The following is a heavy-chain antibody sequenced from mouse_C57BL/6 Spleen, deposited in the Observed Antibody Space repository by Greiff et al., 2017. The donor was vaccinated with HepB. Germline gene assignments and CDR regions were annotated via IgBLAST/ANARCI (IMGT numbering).Heavy chain of an antibody. V-gene: IGHV5-6*01. J-gene: IGHJ2*01. D-gene: IGHD1-1*01. Sequence: EVQGVESGGDLVKPGGSLKLSCAASGFTFSSYGMSWVRQTPDKRLEWVATISSGGSYTYYPDSVKGRFTISRDNAKNTLYLQMSSLKSEDTAMYYCARHGFSTTVVATFPFDYWGQGTTLTVSS. CDR2: ISSGGSYT. CDR3: ARHGFSTTVVATFPFDY. CDR1: GFTFSSYG.